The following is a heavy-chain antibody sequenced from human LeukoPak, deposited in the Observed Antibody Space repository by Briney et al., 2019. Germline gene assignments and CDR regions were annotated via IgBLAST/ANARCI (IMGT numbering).Heavy chain of an antibody. J-gene: IGHJ5*02. Sequence: PSETLSLTCTVSGGSIISGDYYWSWIRQPPGKGLEWIGYIYYSGSTHYNPPLKSRLTISVDTSKNHFSLKLSSVTAVDTAVYYCARDPAVAGSGGFDPWGQGTLVTVSS. D-gene: IGHD6-19*01. CDR2: IYYSGST. CDR1: GGSIISGDYY. V-gene: IGHV4-30-4*08. CDR3: ARDPAVAGSGGFDP.